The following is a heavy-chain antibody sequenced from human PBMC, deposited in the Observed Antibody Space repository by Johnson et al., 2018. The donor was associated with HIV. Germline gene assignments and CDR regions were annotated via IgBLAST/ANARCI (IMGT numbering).Heavy chain of an antibody. D-gene: IGHD3-16*02. Sequence: QVQLVESGGGVVQPGRSLRLSCVASGFTITTYGMHWVRQAPGKGLEWVAVISFDGSNKYYADSVNGLSTISRDNSNNTLFLQMNSLRADDTGVYYCARGPIADDAFDIWGQGTMVTVSS. CDR3: ARGPIADDAFDI. V-gene: IGHV3-30*03. CDR2: ISFDGSNK. J-gene: IGHJ3*02. CDR1: GFTITTYG.